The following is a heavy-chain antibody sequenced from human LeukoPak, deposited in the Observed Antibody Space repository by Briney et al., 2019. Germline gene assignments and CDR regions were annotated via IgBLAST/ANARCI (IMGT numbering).Heavy chain of an antibody. J-gene: IGHJ4*02. CDR1: GFPFSSYW. D-gene: IGHD5-24*01. Sequence: PGGSLRLSCVASGFPFSSYWMTWVRQAPGKGLEWVANIKQDGSKKSYVDSVKGRLTISRDNAKNSLYLQTNSLRAEDTAIYYCTRVGYIDEGIDYWGQGTLVTVSS. V-gene: IGHV3-7*04. CDR2: IKQDGSKK. CDR3: TRVGYIDEGIDY.